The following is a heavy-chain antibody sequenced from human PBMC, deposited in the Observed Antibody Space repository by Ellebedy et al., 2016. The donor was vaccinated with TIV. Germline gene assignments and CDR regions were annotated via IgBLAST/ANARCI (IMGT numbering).Heavy chain of an antibody. J-gene: IGHJ6*02. Sequence: AASVKVSCKASGGTFNNSAISWVRQAPGQGLEWMGRIIPILGIANYAQDFQGRVTITADRSPSTVFMELSSLTSEDTAVYYCATDGIRFLEWVYKYGLDVWGQGTTVTVSS. D-gene: IGHD3-3*01. V-gene: IGHV1-69*04. CDR2: IIPILGIA. CDR3: ATDGIRFLEWVYKYGLDV. CDR1: GGTFNNSA.